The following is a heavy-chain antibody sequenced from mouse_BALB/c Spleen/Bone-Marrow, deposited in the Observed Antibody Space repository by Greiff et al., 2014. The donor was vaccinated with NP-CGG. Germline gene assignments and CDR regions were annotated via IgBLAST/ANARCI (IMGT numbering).Heavy chain of an antibody. J-gene: IGHJ1*01. Sequence: EVHLVESGAELVKPGASVELSCTASGFNIKDTYMHWVKQRPEQGLEWIGRIDPANGNTKYDPKFQGKATITADTSSNTAYLQLSSLTSEDSAVYYCASYRYAWYFDVWGAGTTVTVSS. CDR2: IDPANGNT. CDR1: GFNIKDTY. V-gene: IGHV14-3*02. CDR3: ASYRYAWYFDV. D-gene: IGHD2-14*01.